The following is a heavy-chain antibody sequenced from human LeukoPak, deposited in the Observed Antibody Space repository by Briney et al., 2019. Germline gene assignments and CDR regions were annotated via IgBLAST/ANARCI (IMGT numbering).Heavy chain of an antibody. D-gene: IGHD6-19*01. CDR2: IYYSGST. V-gene: IGHV4-39*06. CDR1: GGSISSNSYY. Sequence: PSETLSLTCTVSGGSISSNSYYWGWIRQPPGKGLEWIGSIYYSGSTYYNPSLKSRVTISVDTSKNQSPLKLSPVTAEDTAVYYCGRDEGQWQLDYWGQGTLVTVSS. J-gene: IGHJ4*02. CDR3: GRDEGQWQLDY.